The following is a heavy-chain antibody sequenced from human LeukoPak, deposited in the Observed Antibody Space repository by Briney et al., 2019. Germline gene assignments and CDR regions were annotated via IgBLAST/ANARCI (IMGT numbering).Heavy chain of an antibody. CDR2: IDPSGGST. J-gene: IGHJ4*02. CDR1: GYTFTRYY. CDR3: ARGTDIAVARVTYYFDY. V-gene: IGHV1-46*01. D-gene: IGHD6-19*01. Sequence: ASVKVSCKASGYTFTRYYMHWVRQAPGQGLEWMAIIDPSGGSTSYAQKFQGRVTMTRDMSTSTVYMELSSLRSEDTAVYYCARGTDIAVARVTYYFDYWGQGTLVTVSS.